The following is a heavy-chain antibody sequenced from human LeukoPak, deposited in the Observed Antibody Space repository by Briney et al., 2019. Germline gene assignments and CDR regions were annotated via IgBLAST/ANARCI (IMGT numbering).Heavy chain of an antibody. Sequence: GASVKVSCKVSGYTLTGLSVHWVRLAPGKGLEWMGGFDPEDVDTIYAQKFEGRVTMTEDTSTDTAYLELSSLRSEDTAVYYCATILLSKKRYYDFWTSAFDFWGQGTLVTVSS. CDR3: ATILLSKKRYYDFWTSAFDF. J-gene: IGHJ3*01. CDR2: FDPEDVDT. V-gene: IGHV1-24*01. D-gene: IGHD3-3*01. CDR1: GYTLTGLS.